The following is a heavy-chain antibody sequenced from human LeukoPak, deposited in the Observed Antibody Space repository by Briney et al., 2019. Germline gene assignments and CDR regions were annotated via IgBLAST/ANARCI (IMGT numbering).Heavy chain of an antibody. D-gene: IGHD5-24*01. CDR2: ISSGGNYR. V-gene: IGHV3-48*03. J-gene: IGHJ4*02. Sequence: GGSLGLSCAASGFTFSSYEINWVRQAPGKGLEWVSYISSGGNYRYYADSVKGRFTISRDNARNSLYLQMNSLRAEDTAVYYCARGRNAYTFDNWGQGTLVTVSS. CDR3: ARGRNAYTFDN. CDR1: GFTFSSYE.